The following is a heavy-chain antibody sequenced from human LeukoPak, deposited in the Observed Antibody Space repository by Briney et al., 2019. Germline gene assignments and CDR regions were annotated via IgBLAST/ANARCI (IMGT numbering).Heavy chain of an antibody. CDR2: FNSDGGST. Sequence: GGSLRLSCAASGFTFSSYWMHWVRQAPGKGLVWVSRFNSDGGSTSYADSVKGRFTISRDNAKNTLYLQMNSLRAEDTALYYCVREWTSGFDYWGQGTLVTVSS. CDR3: VREWTSGFDY. D-gene: IGHD3/OR15-3a*01. V-gene: IGHV3-74*01. CDR1: GFTFSSYW. J-gene: IGHJ4*02.